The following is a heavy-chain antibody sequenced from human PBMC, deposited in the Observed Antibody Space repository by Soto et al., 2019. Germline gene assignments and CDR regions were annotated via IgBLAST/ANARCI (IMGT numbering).Heavy chain of an antibody. Sequence: SETLSLTCAVYGGSFSGYYWTWIRQPPGTGLEWIGEINHSGSTNYNPSLKSRVTISVDTSRDQVSLKLTYVTAADAAVYYCARRYGASFDYWGQGTLVTVP. CDR2: INHSGST. J-gene: IGHJ4*02. V-gene: IGHV4-34*01. D-gene: IGHD4-17*01. CDR1: GGSFSGYY. CDR3: ARRYGASFDY.